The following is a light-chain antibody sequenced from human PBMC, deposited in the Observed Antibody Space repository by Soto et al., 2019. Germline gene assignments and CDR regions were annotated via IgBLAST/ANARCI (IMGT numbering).Light chain of an antibody. CDR1: SSDVGDYNY. CDR2: EVN. J-gene: IGLJ2*01. CDR3: SSYTSSNTL. Sequence: QSALTQPASVSGSPGQSITISCTGTSSDVGDYNYVSWYQQHPGKAPKLMIFEVNNRPSGVSNRFSGSKSGNTASLTISGLQAEDEADYYCSSYTSSNTLFGGGTKLTVL. V-gene: IGLV2-14*01.